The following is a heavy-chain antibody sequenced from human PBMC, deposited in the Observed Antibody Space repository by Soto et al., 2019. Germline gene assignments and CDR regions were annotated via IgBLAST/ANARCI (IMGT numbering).Heavy chain of an antibody. CDR3: ARIERTYYGMDV. Sequence: SGATLVNPTQDLTLTSTISGFSLSTSGMCVSWIRQPPGKALEWLALIDWDDDKYYSTSLKTRLTISKDTSKNQVVLTMTNMDPVDTATYYCARIERTYYGMDVWGQGTTVTVSS. J-gene: IGHJ6*02. CDR1: GFSLSTSGMC. D-gene: IGHD1-1*01. V-gene: IGHV2-70*01. CDR2: IDWDDDK.